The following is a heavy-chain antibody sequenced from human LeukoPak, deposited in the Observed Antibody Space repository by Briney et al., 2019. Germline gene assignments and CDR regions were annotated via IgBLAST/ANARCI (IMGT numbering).Heavy chain of an antibody. Sequence: GGSLRLSCAASGFTFSSYAMSWVRQAPGKGLEWVSAISGSGGSTYYADSVKGRFTISRDNSKNTLYLQMNSLRAEDTAVHYCAKDLGDGYNFRYYYMDVWGKGTTVTVSS. CDR1: GFTFSSYA. D-gene: IGHD5-24*01. V-gene: IGHV3-23*01. J-gene: IGHJ6*03. CDR3: AKDLGDGYNFRYYYMDV. CDR2: ISGSGGST.